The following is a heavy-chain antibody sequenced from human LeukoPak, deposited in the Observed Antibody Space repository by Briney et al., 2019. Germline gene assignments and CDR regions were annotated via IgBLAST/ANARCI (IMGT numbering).Heavy chain of an antibody. CDR3: ATDDVVVVAATLDY. CDR2: IIPIFGTA. CDR1: GYTFTSYA. V-gene: IGHV1-69*05. J-gene: IGHJ4*02. D-gene: IGHD2-15*01. Sequence: SVKVSCKASGYTFTSYAISWVRQAPGQGLEWMGRIIPIFGTANYAQKFQGRVTITTDESTSTAYMELSSLRSEDTAVYYCATDDVVVVAATLDYWGQGTLVTVSS.